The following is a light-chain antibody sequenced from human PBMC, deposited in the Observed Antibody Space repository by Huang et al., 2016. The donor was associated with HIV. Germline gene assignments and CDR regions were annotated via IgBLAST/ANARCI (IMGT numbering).Light chain of an antibody. J-gene: IGKJ2*01. CDR1: QSLLYKVNKKNF. CDR3: QQCYTPPYT. V-gene: IGKV4-1*01. CDR2: WAS. Sequence: DIVMTQSPDSLSLSLGERAIINCRSSQSLLYKVNKKNFLTWYQQKPGQPPKLLVYWASTRDYGVPDRFSGSGSATDFNLTISGLQAEDVAVYYCQQCYTPPYTFGQGTTVEI.